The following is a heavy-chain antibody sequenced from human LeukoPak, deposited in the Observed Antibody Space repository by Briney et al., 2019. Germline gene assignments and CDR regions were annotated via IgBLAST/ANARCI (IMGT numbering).Heavy chain of an antibody. V-gene: IGHV3-23*01. CDR2: ISGSDDNT. CDR1: GFTFSNSW. D-gene: IGHD7-27*01. CDR3: AKDRSSGDLVRYFDY. Sequence: PGGSLRLSCAASGFTFSNSWMSWVRQAPGKGLEWVSAISGSDDNTYYADSVKGRFTISRDNSKNTLYLQMNSLRAEDTAVYYCAKDRSSGDLVRYFDYWGQGTLVTVSS. J-gene: IGHJ4*02.